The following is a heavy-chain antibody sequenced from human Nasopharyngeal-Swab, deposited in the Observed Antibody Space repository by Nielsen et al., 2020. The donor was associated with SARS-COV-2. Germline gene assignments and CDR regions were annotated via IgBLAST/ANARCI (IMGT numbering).Heavy chain of an antibody. Sequence: ASVKVSCKTSGYTFSMYGISWVRQAPGQGLEWMGWISVYNGNTNYGEKLQGRVTMTTETSSTTAYMELRSLTSDDTAVYYCARDRCKGCRGPGGYWGQGTLVTVSS. J-gene: IGHJ4*02. V-gene: IGHV1-18*01. CDR2: ISVYNGNT. CDR3: ARDRCKGCRGPGGY. D-gene: IGHD3-10*01. CDR1: GYTFSMYG.